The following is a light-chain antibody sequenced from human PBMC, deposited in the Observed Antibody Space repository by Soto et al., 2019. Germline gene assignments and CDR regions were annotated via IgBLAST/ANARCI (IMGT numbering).Light chain of an antibody. CDR3: QQYNNWPPRT. J-gene: IGKJ1*01. CDR2: GAS. Sequence: EIVMTQSPATLSVSPGERATLSCRASQSVSSNLAWYQQKPGQAPRLLIYGASTRATGIPARFSGSGSGTKVTLTISSLQSEDFAVYYCQQYNNWPPRTFGQGTKVEIK. V-gene: IGKV3-15*01. CDR1: QSVSSN.